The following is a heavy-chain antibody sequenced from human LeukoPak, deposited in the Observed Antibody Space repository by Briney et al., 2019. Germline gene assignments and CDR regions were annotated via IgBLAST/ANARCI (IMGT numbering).Heavy chain of an antibody. CDR1: GGSISSGGYY. J-gene: IGHJ4*02. D-gene: IGHD5-24*01. Sequence: SETLSLTCTVSGGSISSGGYYWSWIRQLPGKGLEWIGYIYYSGSTYYNPSFQSRVTISVDTSQNQFSLKLSSMTAADTAVYYCVRRTEWLQNFDYWGQGTLVTVSS. V-gene: IGHV4-31*03. CDR2: IYYSGST. CDR3: VRRTEWLQNFDY.